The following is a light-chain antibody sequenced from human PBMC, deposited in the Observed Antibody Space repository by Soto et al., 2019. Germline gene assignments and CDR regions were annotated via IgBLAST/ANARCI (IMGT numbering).Light chain of an antibody. Sequence: QSVLTQPPSLSGAPGQRVTISCTGSGSNIGAPYDVHWYQHLPGTAPKLLIYGSTNRPSGVPGRFSGSKSGTSAPLAITGLQAEDEADYDCQSYDSSMSGYVFGAGTKVTGL. CDR2: GST. V-gene: IGLV1-40*01. J-gene: IGLJ1*01. CDR1: GSNIGAPYD. CDR3: QSYDSSMSGYV.